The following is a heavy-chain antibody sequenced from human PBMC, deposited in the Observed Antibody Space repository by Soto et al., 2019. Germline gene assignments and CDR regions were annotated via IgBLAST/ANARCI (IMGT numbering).Heavy chain of an antibody. J-gene: IGHJ4*02. Sequence: PGGSLRLSCAASGFTFSDYYMSWIRQAPGKGLEWVSYISSSDSIVSYADSVKGRFTISRDNAKNSLYLQMNSLRAEDTAVYFCARDLGYYDSSGYFDSWGQGTRVTVSS. CDR1: GFTFSDYY. D-gene: IGHD3-22*01. CDR3: ARDLGYYDSSGYFDS. V-gene: IGHV3-11*01. CDR2: ISSSDSIV.